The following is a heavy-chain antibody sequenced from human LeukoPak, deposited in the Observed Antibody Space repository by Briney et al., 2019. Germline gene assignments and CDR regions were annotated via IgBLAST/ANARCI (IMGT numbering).Heavy chain of an antibody. CDR1: GFTFSHAW. CDR2: IYYSGSA. Sequence: GSLRLSCAASGFTFSHAWMTWIRQPPGKGLEWIGYIYYSGSATYNPSLKSRVTISLNTSKNQFSLKLSSVTAADTALYYCAGRSRSAWYYDYWGQGTLVIVSS. V-gene: IGHV4-59*01. D-gene: IGHD6-19*01. CDR3: AGRSRSAWYYDY. J-gene: IGHJ4*02.